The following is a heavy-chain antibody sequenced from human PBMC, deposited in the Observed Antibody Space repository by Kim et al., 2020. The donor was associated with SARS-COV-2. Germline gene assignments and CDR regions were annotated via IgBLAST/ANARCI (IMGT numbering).Heavy chain of an antibody. Sequence: SETLSLTCTVSGGSISSSSYYWGWIRQPPGKGLEWIGSIYYSGSTYYNPSLKSRVTISVDTSKNQFSLKLSSVTAADTAVYYCAGSYDSSGYYPPEYFQHWGQGTLVTVSS. CDR1: GGSISSSSYY. V-gene: IGHV4-39*01. J-gene: IGHJ1*01. D-gene: IGHD3-22*01. CDR2: IYYSGST. CDR3: AGSYDSSGYYPPEYFQH.